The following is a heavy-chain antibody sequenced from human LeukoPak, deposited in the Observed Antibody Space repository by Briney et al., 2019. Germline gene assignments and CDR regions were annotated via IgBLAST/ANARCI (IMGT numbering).Heavy chain of an antibody. V-gene: IGHV4-30-2*01. Sequence: SQPLSLTCAVSGGSISSGGYSWSWIRQPPGKGLEWIGYIYHSGSTYYNPSLKSRVTISVDRSKHQFSLKLSFVTAADTAVYYCARSASTGAAAGTFDYWGQGTLVTVSS. CDR2: IYHSGST. D-gene: IGHD6-13*01. CDR3: ARSASTGAAAGTFDY. J-gene: IGHJ4*02. CDR1: GGSISSGGYS.